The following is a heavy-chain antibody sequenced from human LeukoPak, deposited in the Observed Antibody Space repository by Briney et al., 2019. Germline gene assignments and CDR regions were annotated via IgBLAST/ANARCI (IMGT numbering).Heavy chain of an antibody. J-gene: IGHJ4*02. CDR3: AKDRGY. Sequence: GSLRLSCVASGLTFSSFPMTWVRQAPGKGLEWVSAISGSGGTTYYADSVKGRFTISRDNSKNTLYLQMNSLTAEDTAVYYCAKDRGYWGQGTLVAVSS. CDR2: ISGSGGTT. V-gene: IGHV3-23*01. CDR1: GLTFSSFP.